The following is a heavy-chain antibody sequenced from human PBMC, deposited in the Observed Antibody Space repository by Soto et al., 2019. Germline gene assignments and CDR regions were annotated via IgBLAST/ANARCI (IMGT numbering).Heavy chain of an antibody. CDR3: AREASGSYFPPVDY. CDR1: GGTFSSYT. J-gene: IGHJ4*02. Sequence: QVQLVQSGAEVKKPGSSVKVSCKASGGTFSSYTISWVRQAPGQGREWMGRIIPILGIANYAQKFQGRVTITADQSTSTAYMELSSMRSDDTAVYYCAREASGSYFPPVDYWGEGPLVTVSS. D-gene: IGHD3-10*01. CDR2: IIPILGIA. V-gene: IGHV1-69*08.